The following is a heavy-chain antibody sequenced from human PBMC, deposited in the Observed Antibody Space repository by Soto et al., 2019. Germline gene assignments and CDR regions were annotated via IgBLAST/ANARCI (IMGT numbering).Heavy chain of an antibody. CDR1: GFTLSNAW. CDR2: IKNKIEGGTT. V-gene: IGHV3-15*01. J-gene: IGHJ4*02. CDR3: APNWNLDY. D-gene: IGHD2-8*01. Sequence: GGSLRLSCAASGFTLSNAWVSWVRQAPGKGLEWVGRIKNKIEGGTTDYAAPVKGRFTISRDDSKNMLYLQMNSLITDDTAVYYCAPNWNLDYWGQGTLVTVSS.